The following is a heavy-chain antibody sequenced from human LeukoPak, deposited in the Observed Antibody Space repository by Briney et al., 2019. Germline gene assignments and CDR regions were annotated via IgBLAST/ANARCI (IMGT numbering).Heavy chain of an antibody. CDR2: IDANSGGT. Sequence: ASVKVSCKASGYTFTGYYMHWVRQAPGQGLEWMGWIDANSGGTNYAQKFQGRVTMTRDTSISTAYMELSRLRSDDTAVYYCARGLYYYGSGRGYYFDYWGQGTLVTVSS. CDR3: ARGLYYYGSGRGYYFDY. J-gene: IGHJ4*02. V-gene: IGHV1-2*02. D-gene: IGHD3-10*01. CDR1: GYTFTGYY.